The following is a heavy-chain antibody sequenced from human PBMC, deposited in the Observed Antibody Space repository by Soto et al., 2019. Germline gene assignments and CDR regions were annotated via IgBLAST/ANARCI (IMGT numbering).Heavy chain of an antibody. CDR3: ARGYRRNFDY. CDR2: INHSGST. J-gene: IGHJ4*02. V-gene: IGHV4-34*01. D-gene: IGHD3-16*02. CDR1: GGSFSGYY. Sequence: QVQLQQWGAGLLKPSETLSLTCAVYGGSFSGYYWNWIRQPPGKGLEWIGEINHSGSTHYIPSLKIRVTISVYTSKNQFSLNLRSVTAADTAVDYCARGYRRNFDYWGQGTLVTVSS.